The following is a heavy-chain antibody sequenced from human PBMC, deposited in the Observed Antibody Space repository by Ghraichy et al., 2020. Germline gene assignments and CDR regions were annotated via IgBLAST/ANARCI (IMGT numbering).Heavy chain of an antibody. CDR1: GFTFSDYA. D-gene: IGHD5-18*01. CDR3: ARGQGSYGSYFFDY. Sequence: LSLTCAASGFTFSDYAMNWVRQAPGAGLEWVSSISSSGALKYNADAIRGRFTISRDNARHSLDLQMNSLRADDTAVYYCARGQGSYGSYFFDYWGQGALVTVSS. V-gene: IGHV3-21*01. J-gene: IGHJ4*02. CDR2: ISSSGALK.